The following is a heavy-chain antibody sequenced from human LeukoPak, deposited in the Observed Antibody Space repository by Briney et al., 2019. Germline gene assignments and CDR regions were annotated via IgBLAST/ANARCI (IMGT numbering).Heavy chain of an antibody. CDR1: GFTFSSYD. Sequence: GSLRLSCAASGFTFSSYDMHWVRQAPGKGLEWVSVIYSGGTTSYADSVKGRFTISRDNAKNSLYLQMNSLRAEDTAVYYCARGRKAAVGVFDYWGQGTLVTVSS. D-gene: IGHD6-19*01. CDR3: ARGRKAAVGVFDY. J-gene: IGHJ4*02. CDR2: IYSGGTT. V-gene: IGHV3-53*01.